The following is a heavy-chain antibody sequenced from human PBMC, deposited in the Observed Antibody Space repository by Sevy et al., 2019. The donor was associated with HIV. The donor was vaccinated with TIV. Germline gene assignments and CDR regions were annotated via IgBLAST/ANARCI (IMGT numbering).Heavy chain of an antibody. Sequence: ASVKVSCKASGYTFTSYGISWVRQAPGQGLAWLGWISTLNVNTNNAQKFQGRVTMTTDTSTGTASMELRSLRSDDTAVYYCARDDCSSLSCHGSLLYWGQGTLVTVSS. CDR1: GYTFTSYG. D-gene: IGHD2-2*01. CDR3: ARDDCSSLSCHGSLLY. J-gene: IGHJ4*02. V-gene: IGHV1-18*01. CDR2: ISTLNVNT.